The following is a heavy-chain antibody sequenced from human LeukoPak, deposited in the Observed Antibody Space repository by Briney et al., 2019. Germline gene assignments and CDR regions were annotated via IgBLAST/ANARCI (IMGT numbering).Heavy chain of an antibody. CDR2: ISAFNDHT. Sequence: ASVKVSCKASNYTFTDYGINWVRQAPGRGLEWVGWISAFNDHTYYAQRFLGRITMTTDTSTTTAHMELRSLRTDDTAVYYCARALAVTGRGPRDFDFWGQGTLVTVSS. CDR1: NYTFTDYG. J-gene: IGHJ4*02. D-gene: IGHD6-19*01. CDR3: ARALAVTGRGPRDFDF. V-gene: IGHV1-18*01.